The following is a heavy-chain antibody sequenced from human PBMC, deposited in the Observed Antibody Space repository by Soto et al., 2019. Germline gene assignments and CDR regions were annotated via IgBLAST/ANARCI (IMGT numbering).Heavy chain of an antibody. J-gene: IGHJ5*02. CDR1: GGTFSSYT. D-gene: IGHD3-9*01. V-gene: IGHV1-69*02. CDR3: ARGGRYSDGGWFDP. CDR2: IIPILGIA. Sequence: QVQLVQSGAEVKKPGASVKVSCKASGGTFSSYTISWVRQAPGQGLEWMGRIIPILGIANYAQKFQGRVTITADKPTRTANMELSSLRADATAVYYCARGGRYSDGGWFDPWGQGTLVTVSS.